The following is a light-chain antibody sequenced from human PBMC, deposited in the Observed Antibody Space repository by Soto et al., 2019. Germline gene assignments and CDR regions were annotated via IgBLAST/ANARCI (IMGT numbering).Light chain of an antibody. CDR2: DAS. CDR1: QSISSTY. J-gene: IGKJ1*01. Sequence: EIVLTQSPGTLSLSPGERATLSCRASQSISSTYLTWYHQRPGQAPRLLIYDASRRATGIPDRFSGSGSGTDFTLTISRLEPEDFAVYYRHQRQSWPRTFGQGTKVDIK. CDR3: HQRQSWPRT. V-gene: IGKV3D-20*02.